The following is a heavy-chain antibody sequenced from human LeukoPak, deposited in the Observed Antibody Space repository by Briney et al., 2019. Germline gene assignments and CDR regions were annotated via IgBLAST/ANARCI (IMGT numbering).Heavy chain of an antibody. J-gene: IGHJ5*02. CDR2: IYHSGST. D-gene: IGHD3-10*01. V-gene: IGHV4-38-2*02. CDR3: ARTSLGGAWFDP. Sequence: PSETLSLTCIVSGYSISSGYYWGWIRQPPGKGLEWFGSIYHSGSTYYNPSLKSRVTISVDTSKNQFSLKLSSVTAADTAVYYCARTSLGGAWFDPWGQGTLVTVSS. CDR1: GYSISSGYY.